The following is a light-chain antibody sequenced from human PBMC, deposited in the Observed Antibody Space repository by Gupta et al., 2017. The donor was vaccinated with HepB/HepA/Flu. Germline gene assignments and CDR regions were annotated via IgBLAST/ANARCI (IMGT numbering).Light chain of an antibody. CDR1: SLRRYY. V-gene: IGLV3-19*01. CDR2: DRN. Sequence: SSELTQDPAVSVALGQTVRITCQGDSLRRYYASWYQQKPGQAPVLVIYDRNNRPSGIPDRFSGSSSGSTASLTITGAQAEDEADYYCNSRDVSGNHLVFGGGTKLTVL. CDR3: NSRDVSGNHLV. J-gene: IGLJ2*01.